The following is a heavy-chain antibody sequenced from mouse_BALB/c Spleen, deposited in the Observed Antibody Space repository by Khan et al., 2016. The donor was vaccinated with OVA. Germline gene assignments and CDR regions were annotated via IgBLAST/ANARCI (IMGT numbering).Heavy chain of an antibody. CDR1: GYSITSDYV. D-gene: IGHD1-1*01. Sequence: VQLKQSGPGLVKPSQSLSLTCTVTGYSITSDYVWNWIRQFPGNKLEWMGYINYSGSTCYIPSLKSRISITRDTSKNQLFLQLNSVTTEDTATCYSAYGNSYWYFDVWGAVTTVTVSS. CDR2: INYSGST. V-gene: IGHV3-2*02. CDR3: AYGNSYWYFDV. J-gene: IGHJ1*01.